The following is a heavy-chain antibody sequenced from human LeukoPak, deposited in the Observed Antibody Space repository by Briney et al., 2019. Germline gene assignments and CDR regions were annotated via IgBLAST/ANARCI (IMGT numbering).Heavy chain of an antibody. Sequence: ASVKVSCKASGYTFTSYDINWVRQATGQGLEWMGWMNPNSGNTGYAQKFQGRVTITRNTSISTAYMELSSLRSEDTAVYYCARINYYDSSGYYRDAFDIWGQGTMVTVSS. V-gene: IGHV1-8*03. D-gene: IGHD3-22*01. CDR3: ARINYYDSSGYYRDAFDI. J-gene: IGHJ3*02. CDR1: GYTFTSYD. CDR2: MNPNSGNT.